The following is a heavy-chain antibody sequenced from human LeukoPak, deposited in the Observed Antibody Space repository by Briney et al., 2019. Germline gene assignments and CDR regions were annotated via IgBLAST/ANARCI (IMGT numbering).Heavy chain of an antibody. CDR1: GFTFSSYA. CDR3: ARDQQWLVVGKPDSGDNYYYYYGMDV. D-gene: IGHD6-19*01. Sequence: PGGSLRLSCAASGFTFSSYAMHWVRQAPGKGLEWVAVVSYDGSNKYYADSVKGRFTISRDNSKNTLYLQMNSLRAEDTAVYYCARDQQWLVVGKPDSGDNYYYYYGMDVWGQGTTVTVSS. J-gene: IGHJ6*02. V-gene: IGHV3-30-3*01. CDR2: VSYDGSNK.